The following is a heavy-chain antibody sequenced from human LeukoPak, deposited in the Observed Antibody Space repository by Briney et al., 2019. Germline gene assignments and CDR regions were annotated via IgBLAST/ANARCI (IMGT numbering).Heavy chain of an antibody. D-gene: IGHD5-18*01. CDR3: ARDTAMVVDY. V-gene: IGHV3-33*01. CDR1: GFTFSSYG. CDR2: IWSDGSNK. Sequence: GGSLRLSCAASGFTFSSYGMHWVRQAPGKGLGWVAVIWSDGSNKYYADSVKGRFTISRDNSKNTLYLQMNSLRAEDTAVYYCARDTAMVVDYWGQGTLVTVSS. J-gene: IGHJ4*02.